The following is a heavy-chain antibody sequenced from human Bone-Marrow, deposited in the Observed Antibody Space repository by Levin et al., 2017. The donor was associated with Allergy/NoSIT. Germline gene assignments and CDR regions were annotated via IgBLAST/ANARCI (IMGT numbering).Heavy chain of an antibody. Sequence: GESLKISCAASGFTFSHFPIHWVRQPPGKGLEWVAIISYDGSNINYADSVKGRFIISRDNSNSTLYLHMMSLRPDDTAIYYCAREYFYGSGSPFDYWGQGTLVTVSS. CDR1: GFTFSHFP. J-gene: IGHJ4*02. V-gene: IGHV3-30*04. D-gene: IGHD3-10*01. CDR2: ISYDGSNI. CDR3: AREYFYGSGSPFDY.